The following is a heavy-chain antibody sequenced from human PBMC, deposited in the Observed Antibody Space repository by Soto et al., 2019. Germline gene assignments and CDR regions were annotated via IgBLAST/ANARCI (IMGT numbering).Heavy chain of an antibody. CDR2: IKQDGSEK. Sequence: GGSLRLSCAASGFTFSSYWMSWVRQAPGKGLEWVANIKQDGSEKYYVDSVKGRFTISRDNAKNSLYLQMNSLRAEDTAVYYCARDPFFSSSWYEVDYWGQGTLVTVSS. J-gene: IGHJ4*02. D-gene: IGHD6-13*01. V-gene: IGHV3-7*01. CDR1: GFTFSSYW. CDR3: ARDPFFSSSWYEVDY.